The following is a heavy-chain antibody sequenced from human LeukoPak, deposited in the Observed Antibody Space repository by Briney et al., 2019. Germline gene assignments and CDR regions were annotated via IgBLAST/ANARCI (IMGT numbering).Heavy chain of an antibody. CDR3: SKSGGFWSGYLGY. V-gene: IGHV3-43*02. J-gene: IGHJ4*02. D-gene: IGHD3-3*01. Sequence: GGSLRLSCAASGCTFGDYAMHWVRHAPGPGLEWVSLISGDDGSTYYADSAKGRFTISRDNTKNNLYLQMNSLITDATTLVYCSKSGGFWSGYLGYWGQGTLVTVSS. CDR2: ISGDDGST. CDR1: GCTFGDYA.